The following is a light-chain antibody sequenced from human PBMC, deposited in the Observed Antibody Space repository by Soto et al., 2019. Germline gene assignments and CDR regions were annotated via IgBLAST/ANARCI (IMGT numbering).Light chain of an antibody. V-gene: IGKV3-20*01. Sequence: EIVMTQSPATLSVSPGERATLSCRASQSVSSDLAWYQHKPGQAPRLLIYGAYSRATGIQDRFSGSGSGTDFTLTIRRLEPEDFAVYYCQQYGSSPITFGQGTRLENK. J-gene: IGKJ5*01. CDR1: QSVSSD. CDR2: GAY. CDR3: QQYGSSPIT.